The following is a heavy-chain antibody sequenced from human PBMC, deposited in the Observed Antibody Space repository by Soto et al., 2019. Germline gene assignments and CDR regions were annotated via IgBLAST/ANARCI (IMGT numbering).Heavy chain of an antibody. Sequence: GGSLRLSCAASGFTFSSYGMYWVRQAPGKXLEWVAVILHDGSAEYYADSVKGRFTISRDNSKNTLYLQMNSLTAEDTAVYYCARSRDGYSFYFYYGMDGWGQGTTVTVSS. CDR1: GFTFSSYG. CDR2: ILHDGSAE. D-gene: IGHD4-4*01. CDR3: ARSRDGYSFYFYYGMDG. J-gene: IGHJ6*02. V-gene: IGHV3-30*03.